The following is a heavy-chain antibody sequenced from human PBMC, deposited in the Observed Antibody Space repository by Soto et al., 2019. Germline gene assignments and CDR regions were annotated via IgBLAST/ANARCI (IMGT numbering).Heavy chain of an antibody. Sequence: ASVKVSCKASGYTFTSYGISWVRQAPGQGLEWMGWISAYNGNTNYAQKLQGRVTMTTDTSTSTAYMELRSLRSDDTAVYYCERDVAINYYDSSGVFDYWGQGTLVTVSS. CDR3: ERDVAINYYDSSGVFDY. V-gene: IGHV1-18*01. D-gene: IGHD3-22*01. CDR2: ISAYNGNT. CDR1: GYTFTSYG. J-gene: IGHJ4*02.